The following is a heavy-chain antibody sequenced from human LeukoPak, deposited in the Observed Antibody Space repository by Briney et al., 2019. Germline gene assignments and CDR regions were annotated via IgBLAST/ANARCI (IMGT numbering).Heavy chain of an antibody. CDR1: GFSFSNYA. CDR3: AREGVGGFDS. Sequence: GGSLRLSCAASGFSFSNYAMSWVRQAPGKGLEWVANIRQDGREKSYADSVKGRFTISRDNAKTSVYLQMNSLRVEDTAVYYCAREGVGGFDSWGQGALVTVSS. D-gene: IGHD3-10*01. V-gene: IGHV3-7*01. CDR2: IRQDGREK. J-gene: IGHJ5*01.